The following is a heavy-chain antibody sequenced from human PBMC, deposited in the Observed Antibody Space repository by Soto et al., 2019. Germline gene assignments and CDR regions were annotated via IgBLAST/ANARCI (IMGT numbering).Heavy chain of an antibody. D-gene: IGHD6-13*01. J-gene: IGHJ4*02. Sequence: ASVKVSCKSSGYTFTSYYMHWVRQAPGQGLEWMGIINPSGGSTSYAQKFQGRVTMTRDTSTSTVYMELSSLRSEDTAVYYCARDHGSWYIDYWGQGTLVTVSS. CDR2: INPSGGST. V-gene: IGHV1-46*01. CDR1: GYTFTSYY. CDR3: ARDHGSWYIDY.